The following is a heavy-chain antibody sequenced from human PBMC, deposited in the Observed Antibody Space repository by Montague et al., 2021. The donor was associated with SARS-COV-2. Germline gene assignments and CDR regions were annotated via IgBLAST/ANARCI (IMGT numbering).Heavy chain of an antibody. CDR1: GGSVSDYS. D-gene: IGHD3-10*02. CDR3: ARLVTMSRKKPYYMDV. CDR2: IFYTGIT. J-gene: IGHJ6*03. V-gene: IGHV4-59*02. Sequence: SETLSLTCTVSGGSVSDYSWSWIRQPPGEGLDYLGYIFYTGITYYKSSLESRVTISVDTSKNQFSLRLNSVTAADMAVYFCARLVTMSRKKPYYMDVWGKGTTVTVSS.